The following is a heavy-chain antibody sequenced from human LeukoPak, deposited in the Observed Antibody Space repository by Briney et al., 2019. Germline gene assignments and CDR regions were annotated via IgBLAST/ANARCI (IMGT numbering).Heavy chain of an antibody. J-gene: IGHJ4*02. V-gene: IGHV4-59*12. CDR1: GGSISSYY. Sequence: SETLSLTCTVSGGSISSYYCSWIRQPPGKGLEWIGYIYYSGGTNYNPSLKSRVTISVDTSKNQFSLKLSSVTAADTAVYYCARGKRGYSSSWYDYWGQGTLVTVSS. CDR2: IYYSGGT. CDR3: ARGKRGYSSSWYDY. D-gene: IGHD6-13*01.